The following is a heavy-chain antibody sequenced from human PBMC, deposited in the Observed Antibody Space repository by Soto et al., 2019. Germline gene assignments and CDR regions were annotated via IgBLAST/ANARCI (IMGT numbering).Heavy chain of an antibody. V-gene: IGHV3-23*01. J-gene: IGHJ3*02. D-gene: IGHD3-22*01. Sequence: PGGSLRLSCAPSGFTFTTYAMSWVRQAPGKGLEWVSSISSGGDTYYADSVKGRFTISRDSSKNTLYLQMNNLRAEDTATYHCAKDYSSGYYAFDIWGRGTMVTVSS. CDR2: ISSGGDT. CDR3: AKDYSSGYYAFDI. CDR1: GFTFTTYA.